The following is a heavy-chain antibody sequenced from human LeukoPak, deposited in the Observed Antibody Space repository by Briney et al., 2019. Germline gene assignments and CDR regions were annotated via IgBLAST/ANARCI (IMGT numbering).Heavy chain of an antibody. V-gene: IGHV4-59*08. D-gene: IGHD5-24*01. CDR2: IYYSGST. CDR1: GGSMSSYY. CDR3: ARGARAGYNLEPFDY. J-gene: IGHJ4*02. Sequence: SETLFLTRTVSGGSMSSYYWSWIRQPPGKGLEWIGYIYYSGSTKYNPSLKSRVTISVDTSKNQFSLKLSSVTAADTAVYYCARGARAGYNLEPFDYWGQGTLVTVSS.